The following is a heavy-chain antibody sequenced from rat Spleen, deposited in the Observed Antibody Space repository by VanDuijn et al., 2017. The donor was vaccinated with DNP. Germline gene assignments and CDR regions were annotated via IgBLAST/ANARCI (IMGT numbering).Heavy chain of an antibody. Sequence: QVQPQQSGAELAKPGSSVKISCKASGNAFITNYFGWIKQTTGQGLDYIGYIHTGSGGTAYNEKFKGKATLTVDKSSSTAFMQLTSLTPDDSAVYYCARGGDGIWFAYWGQGVMVTVSS. CDR2: IHTGSGGT. J-gene: IGHJ2*01. V-gene: IGHV1-43*01. D-gene: IGHD1-1*01. CDR3: ARGGDGIWFAY. CDR1: GNAFITNY.